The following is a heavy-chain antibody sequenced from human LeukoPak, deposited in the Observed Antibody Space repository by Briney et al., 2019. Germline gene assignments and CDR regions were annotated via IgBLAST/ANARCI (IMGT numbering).Heavy chain of an antibody. CDR3: AREQYDFWSGYIYYYGMDV. D-gene: IGHD3-3*01. CDR1: GFTFSSYW. Sequence: GGSLRLSCPASGFTFSSYWMSWVRQAPGKGLEWVANIKQDGSEKYYVDSVKGRFTISRDNAKNSLYLQMNSLRAEDTAVYYCAREQYDFWSGYIYYYGMDVWGQGTTVTVSS. V-gene: IGHV3-7*01. CDR2: IKQDGSEK. J-gene: IGHJ6*02.